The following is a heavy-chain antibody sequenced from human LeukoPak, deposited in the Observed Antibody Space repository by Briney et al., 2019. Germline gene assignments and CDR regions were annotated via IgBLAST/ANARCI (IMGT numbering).Heavy chain of an antibody. CDR2: IKQDGSAK. CDR1: GYTLSSYW. CDR3: ARGATFEY. Sequence: GGSLRLSCAASGYTLSSYWMSWVRQAPGKGLEWVANIKQDGSAKNYVHSVRGRFTISRDNAKNSLNLQMNSLRVEDTALYYCARGATFEYWGQGTLVTVSS. V-gene: IGHV3-7*01. D-gene: IGHD5-24*01. J-gene: IGHJ4*02.